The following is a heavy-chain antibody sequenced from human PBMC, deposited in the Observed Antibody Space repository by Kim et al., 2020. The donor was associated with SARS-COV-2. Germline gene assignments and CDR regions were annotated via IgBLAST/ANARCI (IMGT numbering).Heavy chain of an antibody. CDR1: GDSMSSYY. V-gene: IGHV4-59*01. J-gene: IGHJ4*02. CDR3: AISSGYYFLYFDY. D-gene: IGHD3-22*01. CDR2: IYSSGDT. Sequence: SETLSLTCTVSGDSMSSYYWSWVRQPPGKGLEWIAYIYSSGDTNYNPSLKSRVTISVDTSKNQFSLKLSSVTAADTAVYYCAISSGYYFLYFDYWGQGTLVTVSS.